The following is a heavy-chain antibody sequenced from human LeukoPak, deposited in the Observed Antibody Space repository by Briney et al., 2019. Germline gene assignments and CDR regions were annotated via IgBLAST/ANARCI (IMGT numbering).Heavy chain of an antibody. CDR3: AGGLQFLDY. CDR2: IIPILGIA. Sequence: ASVKVSCKASGYTFSSYGISWVRQAPGQGLEWMGRIIPILGIANYARKFQGRVTITADKSTSTAYMELSSLRSEDTAVYYCAGGLQFLDYWGQGTLVTVSS. J-gene: IGHJ4*02. D-gene: IGHD5-24*01. V-gene: IGHV1-69*04. CDR1: GYTFSSYG.